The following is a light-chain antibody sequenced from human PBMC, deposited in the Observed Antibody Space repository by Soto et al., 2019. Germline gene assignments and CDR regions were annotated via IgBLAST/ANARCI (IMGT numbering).Light chain of an antibody. CDR2: EVS. CDR1: SSDVGSYNR. CDR3: SLYTSSSTYV. J-gene: IGLJ1*01. V-gene: IGLV2-18*01. Sequence: QSVLTQPPSVSGSPGPSVTISCTGTSSDVGSYNRVSWYQQPPGTAPKLMIYEVSTRPSGVPARFSGSKSGNTASLTISGLQAEDEADYYCSLYTSSSTYVFGTGTKVTVL.